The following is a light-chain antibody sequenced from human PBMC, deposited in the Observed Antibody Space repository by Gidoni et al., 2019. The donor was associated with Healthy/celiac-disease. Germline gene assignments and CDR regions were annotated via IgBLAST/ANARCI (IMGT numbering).Light chain of an antibody. CDR2: AAS. CDR3: QQSYSTPGA. CDR1: PSISSY. J-gene: IGKJ1*01. Sequence: DTQMTQSPSSLSASVGDRVPITCRASPSISSYLNWYQQKPGKAPKLLIYAASSLQSGVPSRFSGSGSGTDFTLTISSLPPEDFATYYCQQSYSTPGAFGQGTKVEIK. V-gene: IGKV1-39*01.